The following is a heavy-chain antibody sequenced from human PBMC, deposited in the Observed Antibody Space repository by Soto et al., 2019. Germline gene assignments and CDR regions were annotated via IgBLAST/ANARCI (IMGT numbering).Heavy chain of an antibody. CDR1: GYTLTELS. V-gene: IGHV1-24*01. CDR2: FDPEDGET. D-gene: IGHD1-7*01. J-gene: IGHJ5*01. Sequence: ASVKVSCKVSGYTLTELSMHWVRQAPGKGLEWMGGFDPEDGETIYAQKFQGRVTMTEDTSTDTAYMELSSLRSEDTAVYYCATAWGTGTTLENWLDSWGQGTLVTFSS. CDR3: ATAWGTGTTLENWLDS.